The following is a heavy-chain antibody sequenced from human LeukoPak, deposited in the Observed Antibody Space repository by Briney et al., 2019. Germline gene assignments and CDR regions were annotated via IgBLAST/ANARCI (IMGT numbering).Heavy chain of an antibody. CDR1: GFTFSDYN. J-gene: IGHJ4*02. CDR2: ISSSSTYI. CDR3: ARVSTAASLAIDY. V-gene: IGHV3-21*06. Sequence: PGGSLRLSCAASGFTFSDYNMNWVRQAPGKGLEWVSVISSSSTYIYHADSVKGRFTISRDNAKNSLYLQMNSLRAEDTAVYYCARVSTAASLAIDYWGQGTLVTVST. D-gene: IGHD6-13*01.